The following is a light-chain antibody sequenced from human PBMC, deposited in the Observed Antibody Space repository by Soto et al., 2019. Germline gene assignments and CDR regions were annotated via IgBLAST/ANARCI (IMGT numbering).Light chain of an antibody. Sequence: QSVLTQPPSVSGAPGQRVTISCTGSSSNIGAGYDVHWYHQPPGTAPKLLIFGNTNRPSGVPDRFSGSKSGTSASLAITGLQAEDEADYYCHSYDSTLSASIFGGGTKVTVL. CDR2: GNT. V-gene: IGLV1-40*01. CDR1: SSNIGAGYD. J-gene: IGLJ2*01. CDR3: HSYDSTLSASI.